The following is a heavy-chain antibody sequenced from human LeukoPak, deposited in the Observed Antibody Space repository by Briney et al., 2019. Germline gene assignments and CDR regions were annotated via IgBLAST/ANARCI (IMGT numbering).Heavy chain of an antibody. CDR1: GFTFDDYA. CDR2: ISWNSGSI. V-gene: IGHV3-9*01. Sequence: GGSLRLSCAASGFTFDDYAMHWVRQAPGKGLEWVSGISWNSGSIGYADSVKGRFTISRDNAKNSLYLQMNSLRAEDTALYYCAKDISEGFWPGSGYYSCAFDIWGQGTMVTVSS. D-gene: IGHD3-22*01. CDR3: AKDISEGFWPGSGYYSCAFDI. J-gene: IGHJ3*02.